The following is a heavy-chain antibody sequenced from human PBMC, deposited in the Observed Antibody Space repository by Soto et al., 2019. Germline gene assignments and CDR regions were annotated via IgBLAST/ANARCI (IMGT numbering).Heavy chain of an antibody. CDR2: IYYSGST. J-gene: IGHJ5*02. CDR1: GGSVSSGSYY. D-gene: IGHD3-22*01. Sequence: SETLSLTCTVSGGSVSSGSYYWSWIRQPPGKGLEWIGYIYYSGSTNYSPSLKSRVTISVDTSKNQFSLKLSSVTAADTAVYYCARNYYDSSGYYLDNWFDPWGQGTLVTVSS. CDR3: ARNYYDSSGYYLDNWFDP. V-gene: IGHV4-61*01.